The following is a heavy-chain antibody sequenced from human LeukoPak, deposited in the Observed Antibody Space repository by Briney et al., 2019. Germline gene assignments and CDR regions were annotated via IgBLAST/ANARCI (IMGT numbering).Heavy chain of an antibody. CDR2: IIPIFGTA. CDR3: ARSSGWCAREPPDFASGPPDY. CDR1: GGTFSSYA. Sequence: GASVKVSCKASGGTFSSYAISWVRQAPGQGLEWMGGIIPIFGTANYAQKFQGRVTITADESTSTAYMELSSLRSEDTAVYYCARSSGWCAREPPDFASGPPDYWGQGTLVTVSS. J-gene: IGHJ4*02. V-gene: IGHV1-69*13. D-gene: IGHD6-19*01.